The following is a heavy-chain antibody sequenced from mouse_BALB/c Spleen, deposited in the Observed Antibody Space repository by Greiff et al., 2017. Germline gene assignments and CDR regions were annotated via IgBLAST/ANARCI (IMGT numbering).Heavy chain of an antibody. J-gene: IGHJ3*01. CDR1: GYTFTSYW. Sequence: QVQLQQPGAELVKPGASVKLSCKASGYTFTSYWMHWVKQRPGQGLEWIGEIDPSDSYSNYNQKFKGKATLTVDKFSSTAYMQLSSLTSEDSAVYYCARSGDYDRFAYWGQGTLVTVSA. D-gene: IGHD2-4*01. V-gene: IGHV1-69*02. CDR2: IDPSDSYS. CDR3: ARSGDYDRFAY.